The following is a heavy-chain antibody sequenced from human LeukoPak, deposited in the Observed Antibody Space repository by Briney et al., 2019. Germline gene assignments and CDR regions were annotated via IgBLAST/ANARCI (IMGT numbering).Heavy chain of an antibody. Sequence: GGSLRLSCTTSGFAFSNYAMNWVRQAPGNGPEWVSGISGFNTYYADSVKGRFTIFRDNSKNVLYLQMARLRAEDTAVYSCAKDVCTSPRCLLYFDSWGQGTLVTVSS. CDR2: ISGFNT. V-gene: IGHV3-23*01. CDR1: GFAFSNYA. D-gene: IGHD2-8*01. CDR3: AKDVCTSPRCLLYFDS. J-gene: IGHJ4*02.